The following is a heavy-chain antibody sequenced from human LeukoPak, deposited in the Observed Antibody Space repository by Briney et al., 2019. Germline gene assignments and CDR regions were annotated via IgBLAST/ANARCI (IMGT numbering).Heavy chain of an antibody. CDR2: ISDSGGRT. CDR1: GITLSNYG. J-gene: IGHJ4*02. V-gene: IGHV3-23*01. Sequence: GGSLRLSCAVSGITLSNYGMSWVRQAPGKGLEWVAGISDSGGRTTYADSVKGRFTMSRDNPKNTLYLQMNSLGAEDTAVYFCAKRGVVIRVILVGFHKEAYYFDSWGQGALVTLSS. CDR3: AKRGVVIRVILVGFHKEAYYFDS. D-gene: IGHD3-22*01.